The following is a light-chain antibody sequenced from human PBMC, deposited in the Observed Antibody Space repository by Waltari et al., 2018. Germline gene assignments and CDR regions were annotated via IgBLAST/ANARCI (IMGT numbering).Light chain of an antibody. CDR3: SSDRSGSILV. Sequence: QSALTQPASVSGSPGQSITISCTGTSSDVGGYNYVSWYRQHPGKVSKVMIYDVSDRPSSVSHSFSGSKSGNTASLTISGLQAEDEADYYCSSDRSGSILVFGGGTKVTVL. CDR2: DVS. V-gene: IGLV2-14*01. J-gene: IGLJ2*01. CDR1: SSDVGGYNY.